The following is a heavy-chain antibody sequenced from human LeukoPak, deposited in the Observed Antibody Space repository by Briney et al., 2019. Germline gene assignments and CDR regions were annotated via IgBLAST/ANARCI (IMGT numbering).Heavy chain of an antibody. CDR3: ARVPLYCSGGSCSSAGWYFDY. Sequence: SQTLSLTCAISGDSFSSNSVAWNWIRQSPSRGLEWLGRTYYRSKWYNDYAVSVRSRISINPDTSKNQFSLQLNSVTPEDTAVYYCARVPLYCSGGSCSSAGWYFDYWGQGTLVTVSS. D-gene: IGHD2-15*01. CDR2: TYYRSKWYN. V-gene: IGHV6-1*01. CDR1: GDSFSSNSVA. J-gene: IGHJ4*02.